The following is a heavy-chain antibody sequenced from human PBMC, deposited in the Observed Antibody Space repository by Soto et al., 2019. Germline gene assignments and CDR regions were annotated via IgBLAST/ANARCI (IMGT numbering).Heavy chain of an antibody. V-gene: IGHV1-69*06. CDR2: IIPLFGTA. J-gene: IGHJ4*02. D-gene: IGHD1-26*01. CDR1: GGTFNNYA. Sequence: QVQLVQSGAEVKKPGSSVKVSCKASGGTFNNYAISWVRQAPGQGLEWMGGIIPLFGTANYAQKFEGRVTITSYKSTDTAYMELCSLKSEDTALYYCARLIGEGYSGTYALDYWGQGTLATVSS. CDR3: ARLIGEGYSGTYALDY.